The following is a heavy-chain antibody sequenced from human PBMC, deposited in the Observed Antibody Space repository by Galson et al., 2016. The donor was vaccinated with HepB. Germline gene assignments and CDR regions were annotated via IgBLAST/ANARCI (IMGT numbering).Heavy chain of an antibody. CDR3: ASAVMLGRGMDV. Sequence: CAISGDSVYNNGAAWVWIRQSPSRGLEWLGRTFYRSTWENHYAGSVKNRITISPDTSRNQFSLHLNSVTPEATAVYYCASAVMLGRGMDVWGQGTTVTVSS. CDR1: GDSVYNNGAA. D-gene: IGHD3-10*01. V-gene: IGHV6-1*01. J-gene: IGHJ6*02. CDR2: TFYRSTWEN.